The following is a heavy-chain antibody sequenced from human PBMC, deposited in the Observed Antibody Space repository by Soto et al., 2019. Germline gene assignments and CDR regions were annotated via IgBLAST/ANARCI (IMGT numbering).Heavy chain of an antibody. J-gene: IGHJ6*02. D-gene: IGHD2-2*01. CDR3: ASEEYCSSTSCHWGSGNYGMDV. CDR1: GGSISSSSYY. CDR2: IYYSGST. Sequence: QLQLQESGPGLVKPSETLSLTCTVSGGSISSSSYYWGWIRQPPGKGLEWIGSIYYSGSTYYNPSLKSRVTISVDTSKNQFSLKLSSVTAADTAVYYCASEEYCSSTSCHWGSGNYGMDVWGQGTTVTVSS. V-gene: IGHV4-39*01.